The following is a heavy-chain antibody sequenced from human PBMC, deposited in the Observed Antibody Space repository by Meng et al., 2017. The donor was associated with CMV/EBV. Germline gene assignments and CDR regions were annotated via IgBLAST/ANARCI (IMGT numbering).Heavy chain of an antibody. D-gene: IGHD3/OR15-3a*01. Sequence: SGFIFSSCAWRWWRRAPGRGLEWVAGIIYDGGNEYYRDSVKSRFTMSRDNSKNTLYLQLNSLRAEDTAVYYCARDKEDWLLYFVFDYWGQGTLVTVSS. CDR3: ARDKEDWLLYFVFDY. CDR2: IIYDGGNE. V-gene: IGHV3-30*04. CDR1: GFIFSSCA. J-gene: IGHJ4*02.